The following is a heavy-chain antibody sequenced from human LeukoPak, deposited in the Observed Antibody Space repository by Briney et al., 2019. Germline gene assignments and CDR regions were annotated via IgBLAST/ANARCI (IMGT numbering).Heavy chain of an antibody. CDR3: ARGVSADGGMWCDP. Sequence: PGGSLRLPCAASGFTFDDYGMSWVRQAPGKGLEWVSGINWNGGSTGYADFVKGRFTSLSANAKNSLYLQMNRLGAEDTALYHCARGVSADGGMWCDPWGQGTLVTASS. J-gene: IGHJ5*02. CDR1: GFTFDDYG. V-gene: IGHV3-20*01. D-gene: IGHD4-23*01. CDR2: INWNGGST.